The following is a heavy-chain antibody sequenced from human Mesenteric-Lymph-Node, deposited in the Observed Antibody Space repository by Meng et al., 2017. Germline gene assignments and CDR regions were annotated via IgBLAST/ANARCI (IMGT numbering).Heavy chain of an antibody. CDR1: GGSISSGDYY. CDR3: ARDLGVATSIAGFVY. Sequence: QVQLQESGPGLVKPSQTLSLICTVSGGSISSGDYYWSWIRQPPGKGLELIGYIYYSGSTYYNPSLKSRVTISVDTSKNQFSLRLSSVTAADTAVYYCARDLGVATSIAGFVYWGQGTLVTVSS. J-gene: IGHJ4*02. CDR2: IYYSGST. D-gene: IGHD5-12*01. V-gene: IGHV4-30-4*01.